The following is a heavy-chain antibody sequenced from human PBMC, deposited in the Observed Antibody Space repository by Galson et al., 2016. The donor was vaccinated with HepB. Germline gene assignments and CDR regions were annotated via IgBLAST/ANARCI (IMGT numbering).Heavy chain of an antibody. J-gene: IGHJ6*02. CDR2: ILHNGTNK. Sequence: SLRLSCAASGLAFRSYGMHWVRQAPGKGLEWVAFILHNGTNKYYTDSVKGRFTLSRDNSKNTLYLQMHSLRPDDTGVYYCVKGWSYYYYGLDVWGQGTTVTVSS. CDR1: GLAFRSYG. CDR3: VKGWSYYYYGLDV. V-gene: IGHV3-30*02. D-gene: IGHD2-15*01.